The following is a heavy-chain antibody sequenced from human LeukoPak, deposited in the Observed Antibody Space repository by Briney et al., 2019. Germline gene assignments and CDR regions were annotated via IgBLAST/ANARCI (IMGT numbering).Heavy chain of an antibody. D-gene: IGHD6-19*01. CDR2: ISWDGGSS. CDR1: GFTFDDYA. CDR3: AKDSKAVTGTGNIDD. Sequence: GGSQILSCAATGFTFDDYAMHWVHQAAGKVLEWVSLISWDGGSSYYADSVKGRFTISRDNSKNSLYLQMNSLIAQNTALYYCAKDSKAVTGTGNIDDGGQGTLVTVSS. J-gene: IGHJ4*02. V-gene: IGHV3-43D*03.